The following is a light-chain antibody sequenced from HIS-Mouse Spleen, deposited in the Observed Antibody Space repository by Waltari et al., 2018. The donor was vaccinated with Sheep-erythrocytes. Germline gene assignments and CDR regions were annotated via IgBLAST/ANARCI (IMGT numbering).Light chain of an antibody. CDR3: CSYAGSYTFVV. CDR1: SSAVGGYNY. J-gene: IGLJ2*01. V-gene: IGLV2-11*01. CDR2: DVS. Sequence: QSALTQPASVSGSPGQSVTISCTGTSSAVGGYNYVSWYQQHPGKAPKLMIYDVSKRPSGVPDRFSGSKSGNTASLTISGLQAEDEADYYCCSYAGSYTFVVFGGGTKLTVL.